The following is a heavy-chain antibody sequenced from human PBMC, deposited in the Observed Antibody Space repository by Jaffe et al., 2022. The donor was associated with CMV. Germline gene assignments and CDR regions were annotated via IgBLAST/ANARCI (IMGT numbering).Heavy chain of an antibody. D-gene: IGHD4-17*01. CDR2: IYYSGST. V-gene: IGHV4-59*08. CDR1: GGSISSYY. CDR3: AGGPLRTFDY. Sequence: QVQLQESGPGLVKPSETLSLTCTVSGGSISSYYWSWIRQPPGKGLEWIGYIYYSGSTNYNPSLKSRVTISVDTSKNQFSLKLSSVTAADTAVYYCAGGPLRTFDYWGQGTLVTVSS. J-gene: IGHJ4*02.